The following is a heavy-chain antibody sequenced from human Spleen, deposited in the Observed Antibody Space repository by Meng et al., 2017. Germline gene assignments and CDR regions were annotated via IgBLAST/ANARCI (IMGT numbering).Heavy chain of an antibody. Sequence: GGSLRLSCKGSGYSFTNYWIGWVRQMPGKGLEWMGIIYPGDSDTRYSPSFQGQVTISADRSLSTAFLQWSSLKASDTAMYYCARGPLPTPLNTNWYYFDYWGQGTLVTVSS. CDR3: ARGPLPTPLNTNWYYFDY. J-gene: IGHJ4*02. V-gene: IGHV5-51*01. D-gene: IGHD1-1*01. CDR1: GYSFTNYW. CDR2: IYPGDSDT.